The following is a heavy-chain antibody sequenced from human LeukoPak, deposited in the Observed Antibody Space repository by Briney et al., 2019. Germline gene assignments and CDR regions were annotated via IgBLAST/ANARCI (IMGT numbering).Heavy chain of an antibody. J-gene: IGHJ2*01. D-gene: IGHD2-21*01. Sequence: GGSLRLSCAASDFTLSSYSMNWVRQAPGKGLEWVSSISSSSSYIYYADSAKGRFTISRDNGKNSLYLQMNSLRVEDTAVYYCARALYRQRVVVVNAKNYWYFDLWGRGTLVTVSS. CDR3: ARALYRQRVVVVNAKNYWYFDL. V-gene: IGHV3-21*01. CDR2: ISSSSSYI. CDR1: DFTLSSYS.